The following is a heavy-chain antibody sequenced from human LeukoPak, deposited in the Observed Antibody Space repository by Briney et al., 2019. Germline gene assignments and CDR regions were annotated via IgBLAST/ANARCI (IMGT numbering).Heavy chain of an antibody. D-gene: IGHD5-24*01. Sequence: VGSLRLSSAASGVTFSIYWMHGGRHAPRKGRWCVSRINSDGSSTSYADSVKGRFTIYRDNAKNTLYLQMNSLTAEEPAVYYCARADGHIDLNYYYYYGMDVWGQEPTIIVSS. J-gene: IGHJ6*02. CDR1: GVTFSIYW. V-gene: IGHV3-74*01. CDR2: INSDGSST. CDR3: ARADGHIDLNYYYYYGMDV.